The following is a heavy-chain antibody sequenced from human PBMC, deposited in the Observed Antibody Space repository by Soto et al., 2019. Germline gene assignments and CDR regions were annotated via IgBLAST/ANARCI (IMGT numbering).Heavy chain of an antibody. CDR2: IYYSGST. Sequence: SETLSLTCTVSGGSISSGDYYWSWIRQPPGKGLEWIGYIYYSGSTYYNPSLKSRVTISVDTSKNQFSLKLSSVTAADTAVYYCARQGYSYGLYYFDYWGQGTLVTV. CDR1: GGSISSGDYY. J-gene: IGHJ4*02. V-gene: IGHV4-30-4*01. CDR3: ARQGYSYGLYYFDY. D-gene: IGHD5-18*01.